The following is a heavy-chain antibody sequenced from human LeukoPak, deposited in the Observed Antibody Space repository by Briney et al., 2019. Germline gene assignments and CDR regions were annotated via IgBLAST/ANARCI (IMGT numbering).Heavy chain of an antibody. J-gene: IGHJ3*02. V-gene: IGHV1-18*04. CDR2: ISAYNGNT. CDR1: GYTFTSYY. D-gene: IGHD5-18*01. Sequence: ASVKVSCKASGYTFTSYYVHWVRQAPGQGLEWMGWISAYNGNTNYAQKLQGRVTMTTDTSTSTAYMELRSLRSDDTAVYYCARVYVDTAMVDAFDIWGQGTMVTVSS. CDR3: ARVYVDTAMVDAFDI.